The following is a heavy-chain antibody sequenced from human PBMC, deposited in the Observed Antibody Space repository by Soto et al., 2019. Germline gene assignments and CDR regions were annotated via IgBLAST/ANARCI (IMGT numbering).Heavy chain of an antibody. CDR2: IYHSGST. D-gene: IGHD6-19*01. Sequence: QVQLQESGPGLVKPSGTLSLTCAVSGGSISSSNWWSWVRQPPGKGLEWIGEIYHSGSTNYNPSLEGRVTISVDKSKNQFSLKLSSVTAADTAVYYCARDQAGIAVAGHFDYWGQGTLVTVSS. CDR3: ARDQAGIAVAGHFDY. V-gene: IGHV4-4*02. J-gene: IGHJ4*02. CDR1: GGSISSSNW.